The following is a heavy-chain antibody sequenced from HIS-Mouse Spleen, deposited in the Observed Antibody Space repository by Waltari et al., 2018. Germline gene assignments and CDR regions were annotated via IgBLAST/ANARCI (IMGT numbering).Heavy chain of an antibody. D-gene: IGHD6-13*01. CDR1: GGSISSSSYY. J-gene: IGHJ2*01. V-gene: IGHV4-39*07. Sequence: QLQLQASGPGLVKPSETLSLTCPFAGGSISSSSYYWGWIRQPPGKGLEWMGSIDYSGSTYYNPSLKSRVTISVDTSKNQFSLKLSSVTAADTAVYYCAREIPYSSSWYDWYFDLWGRGTLVTVSS. CDR3: AREIPYSSSWYDWYFDL. CDR2: IDYSGST.